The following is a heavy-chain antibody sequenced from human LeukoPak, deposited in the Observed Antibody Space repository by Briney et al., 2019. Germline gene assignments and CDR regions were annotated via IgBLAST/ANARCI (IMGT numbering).Heavy chain of an antibody. Sequence: GESLRISCKGSGYSFTSYWIGWVRQMPGKGLEWLGIIYPGDSDTRYRPSFQGQVTISAEKSITTAYLQWSSLKASDTAMYYCARRNGAFDVWGQGTMVTVSS. J-gene: IGHJ3*01. CDR1: GYSFTSYW. V-gene: IGHV5-51*01. CDR2: IYPGDSDT. D-gene: IGHD2-8*01. CDR3: ARRNGAFDV.